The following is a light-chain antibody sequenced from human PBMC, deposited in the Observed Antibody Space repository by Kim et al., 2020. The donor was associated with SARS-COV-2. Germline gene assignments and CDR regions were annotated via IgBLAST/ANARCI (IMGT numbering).Light chain of an antibody. J-gene: IGKJ4*01. Sequence: DIQMNQSPSSVSASVGDRVTITCRASQDVTNWLAWYQQKPGRAPKLLISGASSLQAGVPSRFSGSGSGTDFTLTISNLQPEDFATYYCQQANFFPLTFGGGTKVDIK. CDR1: QDVTNW. CDR3: QQANFFPLT. CDR2: GAS. V-gene: IGKV1-12*01.